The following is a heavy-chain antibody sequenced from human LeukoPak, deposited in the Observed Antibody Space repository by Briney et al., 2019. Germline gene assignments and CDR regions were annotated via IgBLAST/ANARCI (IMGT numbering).Heavy chain of an antibody. CDR1: SGSFSGYY. CDR3: VRGRNTILSSSGAFDV. D-gene: IGHD2-2*01. V-gene: IGHV4-34*01. J-gene: IGHJ3*01. CDR2: INHSGSA. Sequence: PSETLSLTCGVYSGSFSGYYWNWIRQPPGKGLEWIGEINHSGSAKYNPSLKSRVSISLDTSKNQFSLELSAVTAADTAVYDCVRGRNTILSSSGAFDVWGQGTMVSVSS.